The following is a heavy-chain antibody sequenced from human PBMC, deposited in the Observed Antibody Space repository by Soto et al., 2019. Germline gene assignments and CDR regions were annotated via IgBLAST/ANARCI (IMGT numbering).Heavy chain of an antibody. V-gene: IGHV1-69*01. CDR1: GGTFSTYP. CDR2: IIPKFGTT. J-gene: IGHJ5*02. CDR3: ARGASKTSGWYIGFDP. D-gene: IGHD6-19*01. Sequence: QVQLVQSGAEVKKPGSSVKVSCKVSGGTFSTYPINWVRQAPGQGLEFMGGIIPKFGTTNYAQQFRGTVTITADESTRTAYMVLNNLRSEDTAVYDCARGASKTSGWYIGFDPWGQGTLVTVSS.